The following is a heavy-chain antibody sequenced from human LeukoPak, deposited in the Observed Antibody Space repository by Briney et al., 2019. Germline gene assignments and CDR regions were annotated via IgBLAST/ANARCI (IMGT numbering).Heavy chain of an antibody. V-gene: IGHV3-53*01. Sequence: GGSLRLSCAASGFTVSSNYMSRVRQAPGKGLEWVSVIYSGGSTYYADSVKGRFTISRDNSKNTLYLQMSSLRVEDTAVYYCARGPETAMVPRYWGQGTLVTVSS. D-gene: IGHD5-18*01. CDR1: GFTVSSNY. CDR3: ARGPETAMVPRY. J-gene: IGHJ4*02. CDR2: IYSGGST.